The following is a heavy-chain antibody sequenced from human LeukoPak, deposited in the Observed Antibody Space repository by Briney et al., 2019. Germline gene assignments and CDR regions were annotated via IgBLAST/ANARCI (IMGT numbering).Heavy chain of an antibody. Sequence: GRSLGLSCAASGFTFSSYGMHWVRQAPGKGLEWVAVISYDGSNKYYADSVKGRFTISRDNSKNTLYLQMNSLRAEDTAVYYCAKYGRGSSGWFSYDAFDIWGQGTMVTVSS. V-gene: IGHV3-30*18. CDR1: GFTFSSYG. J-gene: IGHJ3*02. CDR3: AKYGRGSSGWFSYDAFDI. D-gene: IGHD6-19*01. CDR2: ISYDGSNK.